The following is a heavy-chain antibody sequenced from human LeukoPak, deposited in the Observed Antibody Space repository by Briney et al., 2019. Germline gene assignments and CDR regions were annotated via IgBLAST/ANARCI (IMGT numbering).Heavy chain of an antibody. Sequence: SETLSLTCTVSGYSISSGYYWGWIRQPPGKGLEWIGSIYHSGSTYYNPSLKSRVTISVDTSKNQFSLKLSSVTAADTAVYYCARLPVYFDYWGQGTLVTVSS. CDR2: IYHSGST. D-gene: IGHD2-15*01. J-gene: IGHJ4*02. V-gene: IGHV4-38-2*02. CDR1: GYSISSGYY. CDR3: ARLPVYFDY.